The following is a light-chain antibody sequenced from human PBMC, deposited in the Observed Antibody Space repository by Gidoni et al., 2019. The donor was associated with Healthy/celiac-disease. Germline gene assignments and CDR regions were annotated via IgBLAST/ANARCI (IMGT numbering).Light chain of an antibody. CDR1: QSVSSY. J-gene: IGKJ1*01. CDR2: DAS. V-gene: IGKV3-11*01. CDR3: QQRSNWPPT. Sequence: EIVLTQSPATLSLSPGERATLSCRASQSVSSYLAWYQQKPGQAPRLLIYDASNRATGIPARFSGSGSGTDFTLTISSLEPEDFAVYSCQQRSNWPPTFGQXTKVEIK.